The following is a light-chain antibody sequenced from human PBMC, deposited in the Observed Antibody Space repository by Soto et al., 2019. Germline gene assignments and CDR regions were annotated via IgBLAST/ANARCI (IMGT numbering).Light chain of an antibody. CDR2: GAF. J-gene: IGKJ4*01. CDR1: QSVTSSF. CDR3: QHYGSSLLT. V-gene: IGKV3-20*01. Sequence: EIVLTQSPGTLSLSPGERATLSCRASQSVTSSFLVWYQQKPGKAPSLLIYGAFSRATGIPDRFSGSGSGTDFTLTISRLEPEDFAVYYCQHYGSSLLTFGGGPKVEIK.